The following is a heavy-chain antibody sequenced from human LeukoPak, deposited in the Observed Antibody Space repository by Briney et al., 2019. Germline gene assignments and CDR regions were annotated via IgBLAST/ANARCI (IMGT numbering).Heavy chain of an antibody. D-gene: IGHD6-13*01. CDR1: GFTFSSYA. CDR3: ASQYSSSWYPHYYYGMDV. CDR2: ISYDGGNK. J-gene: IGHJ6*04. V-gene: IGHV3-30*04. Sequence: PGGSLRLSCAASGFTFSSYAMHWVRQAPGKGLEWVAVISYDGGNKYYADSVKGRFTISRDNSKNTLYLQMNSLRAEDTAVYYCASQYSSSWYPHYYYGMDVWGKGTTVTVSS.